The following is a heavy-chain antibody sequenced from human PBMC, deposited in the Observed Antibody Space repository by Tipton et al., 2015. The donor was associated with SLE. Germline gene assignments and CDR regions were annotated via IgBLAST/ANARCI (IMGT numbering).Heavy chain of an antibody. Sequence: TLSLTCTVSGGSIRSYYWSWIRQPAGKGLEWIGRIYTSGSTNYNPSLNSRVTMSVDTSKNQFSLKLSSVAAADTAVYYCARGSSWSLDYWGQGTLVTVSS. CDR3: ARGSSWSLDY. CDR2: IYTSGST. CDR1: GGSIRSYY. J-gene: IGHJ4*02. V-gene: IGHV4-4*07. D-gene: IGHD6-13*01.